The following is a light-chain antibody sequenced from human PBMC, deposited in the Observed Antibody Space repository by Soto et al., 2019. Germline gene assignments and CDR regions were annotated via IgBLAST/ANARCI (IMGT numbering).Light chain of an antibody. CDR1: QSVDSSY. CDR3: QQSALSLT. CDR2: GTS. Sequence: EIVLTQSPGTLSLSPGERATLSCRASQSVDSSYLAWYQQKPGQAPRLLIYGTSNRATGIPVRFSGSGSGTDFSLTISRLEPEDFAVYYCQQSALSLTFGGGTKVEIK. J-gene: IGKJ4*01. V-gene: IGKV3-20*01.